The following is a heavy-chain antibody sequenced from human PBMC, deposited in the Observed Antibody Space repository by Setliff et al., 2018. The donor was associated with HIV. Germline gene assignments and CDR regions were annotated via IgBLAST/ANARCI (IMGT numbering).Heavy chain of an antibody. CDR2: IYHSGST. CDR1: GYSISSGYY. CDR3: ARTLSAYGSGSYTDYGMDV. V-gene: IGHV4-38-2*02. J-gene: IGHJ6*02. D-gene: IGHD3-10*01. Sequence: PSETLSLTCTVSGYSISSGYYWGWIRQPPGKGLEWIGSIYHSGSTYYNPSLKSRVTISVDTSKNQFSLKLISVTAADTAVYYCARTLSAYGSGSYTDYGMDVWGQGTTVTVSS.